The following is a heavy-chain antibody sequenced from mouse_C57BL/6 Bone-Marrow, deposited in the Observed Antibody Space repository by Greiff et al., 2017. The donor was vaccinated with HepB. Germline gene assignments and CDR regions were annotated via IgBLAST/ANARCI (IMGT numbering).Heavy chain of an antibody. CDR3: EGLRQDWYFDV. CDR1: GYAFSSSW. D-gene: IGHD2-2*01. CDR2: IYPGDGDT. V-gene: IGHV1-82*01. Sequence: VMLVESGPELVKPGASVKISCKASGYAFSSSWMNWVKQRPGKGLEWIGRIYPGDGDTNYNGKFKGKATLTADKSSSTAYMQLSSLTSEDSAVYFCEGLRQDWYFDVWGTGTTVTVSS. J-gene: IGHJ1*03.